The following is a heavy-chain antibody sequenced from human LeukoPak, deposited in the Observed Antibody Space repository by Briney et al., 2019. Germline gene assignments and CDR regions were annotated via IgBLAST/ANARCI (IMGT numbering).Heavy chain of an antibody. CDR2: INPNSGGT. V-gene: IGHV1-2*02. CDR1: GYTFTGYY. CDR3: ARDGYFDF. J-gene: IGHJ4*02. Sequence: ASVKVSCKASGYTFTGYYMHWVRQAPGQGLEWMGWINPNSGGTNYAQKFQGRVTMTTDTTTTTAYMELRSLRSDDTAVYYCARDGYFDFWGQGTLVTVSS.